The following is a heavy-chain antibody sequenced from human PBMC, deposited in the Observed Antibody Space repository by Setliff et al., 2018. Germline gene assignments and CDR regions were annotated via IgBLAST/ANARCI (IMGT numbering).Heavy chain of an antibody. CDR2: ISSSSSTI. Sequence: GGSLRLSCAASGFTFSSYSMNWVRQAPGKGLEWVSYISSSSSTIYYADSVMGRFTISRDNAKNTLYLQMNSLRAEDTAVYYCARAHSSTLSVHDYWGQGTLVTVSS. V-gene: IGHV3-48*04. J-gene: IGHJ4*02. D-gene: IGHD2-2*01. CDR1: GFTFSSYS. CDR3: ARAHSSTLSVHDY.